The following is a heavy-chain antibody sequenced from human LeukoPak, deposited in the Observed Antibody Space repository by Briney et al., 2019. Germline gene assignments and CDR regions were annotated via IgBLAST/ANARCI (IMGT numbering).Heavy chain of an antibody. CDR2: ISAYNGNT. V-gene: IGHV1-18*01. D-gene: IGHD2-2*01. CDR3: AREYQLLYYYYGMDV. J-gene: IGHJ6*02. Sequence: ASVKVSCKASGYTFTSYGISWVRQAPGRGLEWMGWISAYNGNTNYAQKLQGRVTMTTDTSTSTAYMELRSLRSDDTAVYYCAREYQLLYYYYGMDVWGQGTTVTVSS. CDR1: GYTFTSYG.